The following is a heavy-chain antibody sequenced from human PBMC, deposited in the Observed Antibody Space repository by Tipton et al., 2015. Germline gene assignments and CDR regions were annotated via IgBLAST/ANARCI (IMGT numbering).Heavy chain of an antibody. J-gene: IGHJ4*02. Sequence: TLSLTCTVSGASLSNYYWNWIRQPPGKGLEWIGYIYSSGSTNYAPSLESRVTMSIDTSKNQFSLKLTSVTAADTAVYYCACQDYDSLTRDYQTVDYWGQGTLVIVSS. V-gene: IGHV4-59*08. D-gene: IGHD3-9*01. CDR1: GASLSNYY. CDR2: IYSSGST. CDR3: ACQDYDSLTRDYQTVDY.